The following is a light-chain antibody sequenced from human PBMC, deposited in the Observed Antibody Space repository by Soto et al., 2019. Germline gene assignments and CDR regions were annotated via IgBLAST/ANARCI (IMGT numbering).Light chain of an antibody. V-gene: IGKV1-9*01. CDR1: QGISNY. CDR3: QQVKSYPIT. J-gene: IGKJ5*01. Sequence: DIPMTQSPSTLSASVGEIVTITCRASQGISNYLAWYQQKLGKAPNIMIYAASTLQSGVPSRFSGSGSGTEFTLTISSLQPEDVATYYCQQVKSYPITFGQGTRLEIK. CDR2: AAS.